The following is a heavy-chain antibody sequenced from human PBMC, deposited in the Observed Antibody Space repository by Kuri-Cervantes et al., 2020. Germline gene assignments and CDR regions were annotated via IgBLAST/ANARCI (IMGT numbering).Heavy chain of an antibody. CDR1: GGSISSGDYY. CDR3: ASVAVAGKGPDY. J-gene: IGHJ4*02. CDR2: IYYSGST. Sequence: SETLSLTCTVSGGSISSGDYYWSWIRQPPGKGLEWIGYIYYSGSTNYNPSLKSRVTISVDTSKNQFSLKLSSVTAADTAVYYCASVAVAGKGPDYWGQGTLVTVSS. V-gene: IGHV4-61*08. D-gene: IGHD6-19*01.